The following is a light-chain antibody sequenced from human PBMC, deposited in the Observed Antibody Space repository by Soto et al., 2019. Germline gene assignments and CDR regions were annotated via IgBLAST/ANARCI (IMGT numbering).Light chain of an antibody. CDR3: HQYDSSPRT. V-gene: IGKV3-20*01. J-gene: IGKJ1*01. Sequence: ELVLTQSPGTLSLSPGERATLSCRASQSVSSSYLAWYQQRPGQAPRLLIYGASNRAAGIPDRFSGSGSGTDFTLTIGRLEPEDFAVYYCHQYDSSPRTFGQGTKVDIK. CDR1: QSVSSSY. CDR2: GAS.